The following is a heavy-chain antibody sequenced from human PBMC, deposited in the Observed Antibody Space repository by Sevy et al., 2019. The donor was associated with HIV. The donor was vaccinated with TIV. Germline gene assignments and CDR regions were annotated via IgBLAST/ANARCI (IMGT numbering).Heavy chain of an antibody. V-gene: IGHV3-11*01. J-gene: IGHJ6*02. CDR1: GFTFSDYY. D-gene: IGHD2-15*01. Sequence: GGSLRLSCAASGFTFSDYYMSWIRQAPGKGLEWVSYISSSGSTIYYEDSVKGRFTVSRDNAKNSRYLQMNSLRAEDTAVYYCARTYCSGGSCSYYYYGMDVWGQGTTVTVSS. CDR3: ARTYCSGGSCSYYYYGMDV. CDR2: ISSSGSTI.